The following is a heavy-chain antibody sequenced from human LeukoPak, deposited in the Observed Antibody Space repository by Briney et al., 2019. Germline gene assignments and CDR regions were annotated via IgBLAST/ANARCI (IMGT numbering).Heavy chain of an antibody. CDR3: ARDGRYCSGGSCYSHGMDV. CDR2: ISSSSSYI. V-gene: IGHV3-21*01. D-gene: IGHD2-15*01. Sequence: PGGSLRLSCAASGFTFSSYSMNWVRQAPGKGLEWVSSISSSSSYIYYADSVKGRFTISRDNSKNTLYLQMNSLRAEDTAVYYCARDGRYCSGGSCYSHGMDVWGKGTTVTVSS. J-gene: IGHJ6*04. CDR1: GFTFSSYS.